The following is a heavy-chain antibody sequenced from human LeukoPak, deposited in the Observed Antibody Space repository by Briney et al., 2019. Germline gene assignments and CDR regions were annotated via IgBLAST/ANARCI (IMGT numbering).Heavy chain of an antibody. Sequence: GGSLRLSCAASEFTFSNYWIHWVRQAPGKGLVWVSRINSDGSGTNYADSVKGRFTISRDNSNNTLYLQMRSLRAEDTAVYYCAREVGSGNSDRYFDYWGQGTLVTVSS. D-gene: IGHD3-10*01. V-gene: IGHV3-74*01. CDR3: AREVGSGNSDRYFDY. CDR2: INSDGSGT. CDR1: EFTFSNYW. J-gene: IGHJ4*02.